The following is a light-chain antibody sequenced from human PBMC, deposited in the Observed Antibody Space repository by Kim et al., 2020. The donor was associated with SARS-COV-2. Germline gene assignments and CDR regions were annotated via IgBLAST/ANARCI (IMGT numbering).Light chain of an antibody. CDR1: NIGSKS. V-gene: IGLV3-21*04. Sequence: SYELTQPPSVSVAPGKTARITCGGNNIGSKSVHWYKQKPGQAPVLVIYYDSDRPSGIPERFSGSNSGNTATLTISRVEAGDEADYYCQVWDSSSDHRVFG. CDR3: QVWDSSSDHRV. CDR2: YDS. J-gene: IGLJ3*02.